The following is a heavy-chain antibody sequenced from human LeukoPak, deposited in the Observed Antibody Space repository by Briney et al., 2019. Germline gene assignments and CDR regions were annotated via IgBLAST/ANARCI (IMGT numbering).Heavy chain of an antibody. CDR1: GYTFTSYG. Sequence: AASVKVSCNASGYTFTSYGISWVRQAPGQGLEWMGWISAYNGNTNYAQKLQGRVTMTTDTSTSTAYMELRSLRSDDTAVYYCARDSGYENYYYYGMDVWGQGTTVTVSS. D-gene: IGHD5-12*01. CDR3: ARDSGYENYYYYGMDV. J-gene: IGHJ6*02. CDR2: ISAYNGNT. V-gene: IGHV1-18*01.